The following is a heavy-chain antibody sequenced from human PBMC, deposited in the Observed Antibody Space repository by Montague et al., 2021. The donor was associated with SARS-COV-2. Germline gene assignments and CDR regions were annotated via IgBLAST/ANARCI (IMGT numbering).Heavy chain of an antibody. V-gene: IGHV3-21*01. CDR1: GFTFSSYS. CDR2: ISSSSSYI. CDR3: ARGYDFWSGGYYYYYGMDV. Sequence: SLRLSCAASGFTFSSYSMNWVRQAPGKGLEWVSSISSSSSYIYYADSVKGRFTISRDNAKNSLYLQMNSLRAEDTAVYYCARGYDFWSGGYYYYYGMDVRGQGTTVTVSS. D-gene: IGHD3-3*01. J-gene: IGHJ6*02.